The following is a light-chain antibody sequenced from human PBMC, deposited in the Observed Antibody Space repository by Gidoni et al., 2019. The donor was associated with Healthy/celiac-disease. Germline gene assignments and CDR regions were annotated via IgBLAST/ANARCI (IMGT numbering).Light chain of an antibody. CDR1: QSSSSY. J-gene: IGKJ2*01. CDR2: GAS. V-gene: IGKV3-20*01. Sequence: DIVLTQSPGTLSLSPGERATLSCRASQSSSSYLAWYQQKPGQAPRPLIYGASSRATGIPDRFSGSGSGTDFTLTISRREPEDFAVYYCQQYGSSSYTFXQXTKLEIK. CDR3: QQYGSSSYT.